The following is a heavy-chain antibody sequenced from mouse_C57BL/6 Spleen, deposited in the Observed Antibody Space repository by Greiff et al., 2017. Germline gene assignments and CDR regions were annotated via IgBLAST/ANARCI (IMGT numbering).Heavy chain of an antibody. J-gene: IGHJ2*01. Sequence: QVQLQQPGAELVKPGASVKLSCKASGYTFTSYWMHWVKQRPGQGLEWIGMIHPNSGSTNYNEKFKSKATLTVDKSSSTAYMQLSSLTSEESAVYYCARGYDGYYGDYWGQGTTLTVSS. V-gene: IGHV1-64*01. CDR1: GYTFTSYW. CDR2: IHPNSGST. CDR3: ARGYDGYYGDY. D-gene: IGHD2-3*01.